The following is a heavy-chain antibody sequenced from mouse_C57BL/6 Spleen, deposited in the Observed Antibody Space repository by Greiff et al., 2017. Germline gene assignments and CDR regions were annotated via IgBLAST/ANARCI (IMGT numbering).Heavy chain of an antibody. J-gene: IGHJ4*01. CDR3: TRGGRYYDYDGGVYAMDY. CDR1: GYTFTDYE. D-gene: IGHD2-4*01. Sequence: QVQLKESGAELVRPGASVTLSCKASGYTFTDYEMHWVKQTPVHGLEWIGAIDPETGGTAYNQKFKGKGILTADKSSSTAYMELRSLTSEDSAVYYCTRGGRYYDYDGGVYAMDYWGQGTSVTVSS. CDR2: IDPETGGT. V-gene: IGHV1-15*01.